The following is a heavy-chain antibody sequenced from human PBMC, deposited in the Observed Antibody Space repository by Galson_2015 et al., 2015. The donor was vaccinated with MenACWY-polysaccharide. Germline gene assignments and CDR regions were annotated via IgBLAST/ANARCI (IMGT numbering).Heavy chain of an antibody. Sequence: SLRLSCAASGFTFSSYRMNWVRQAPGKGLEWISHISSRSSTIYYADSVKGRFTIFRENAKNSPYLQMNSLRVEDTAVYYCARDFFICGSYDWRQRALVAVSS. CDR1: GFTFSSYR. V-gene: IGHV3-48*01. CDR2: ISSRSSTI. J-gene: IGHJ4*02. CDR3: ARDFFICGSYD. D-gene: IGHD6-19*01.